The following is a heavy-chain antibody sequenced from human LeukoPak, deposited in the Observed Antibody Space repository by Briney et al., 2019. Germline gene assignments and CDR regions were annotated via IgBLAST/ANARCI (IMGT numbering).Heavy chain of an antibody. CDR1: GYTFTGYY. CDR2: INPNSGGT. Sequence: ASVKVSCKASGYTFTGYYMHWVRQAPGQGLEWMGRINPNSGGTNYAQKFQGRVTMTRDTSISTAYMELSRLRSDDTAVYYCARDHPWRIQLWPEAWGLDYWGQGTLVTVSS. CDR3: ARDHPWRIQLWPEAWGLDY. V-gene: IGHV1-2*06. J-gene: IGHJ4*02. D-gene: IGHD5-18*01.